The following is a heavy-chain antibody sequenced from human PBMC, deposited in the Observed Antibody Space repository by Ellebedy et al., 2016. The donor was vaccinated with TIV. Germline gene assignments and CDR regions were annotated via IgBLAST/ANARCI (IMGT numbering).Heavy chain of an antibody. V-gene: IGHV3-15*01. Sequence: PGGSLRLSCEVSGFTFSNAWMHWVRQAPGKGLEWVGRIKKKSEGGTTDYAAPVQGRFTISRDDSQNTLYLQMIGLQSEDTAIYYCTTGSTWFGELWGQGTLVIVSA. CDR1: GFTFSNAW. J-gene: IGHJ4*02. CDR3: TTGSTWFGEL. D-gene: IGHD3-10*01. CDR2: IKKKSEGGTT.